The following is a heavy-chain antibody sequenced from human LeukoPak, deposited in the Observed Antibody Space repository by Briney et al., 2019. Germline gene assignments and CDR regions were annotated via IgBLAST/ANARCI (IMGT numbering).Heavy chain of an antibody. CDR1: GASIRSDDYY. CDR2: IYYSGST. CDR3: ARGGSYYDSSGSPVGVY. Sequence: SGTLSLTCTVSGASIRSDDYYWSWIRQPPGKGLEWIGYIYYSGSTYYNPSLKSRVTMSVDTSKNQFSLKLTSVTAADTAVYYCARGGSYYDSSGSPVGVYWGQGTLVTVSS. J-gene: IGHJ4*02. D-gene: IGHD3-22*01. V-gene: IGHV4-30-4*01.